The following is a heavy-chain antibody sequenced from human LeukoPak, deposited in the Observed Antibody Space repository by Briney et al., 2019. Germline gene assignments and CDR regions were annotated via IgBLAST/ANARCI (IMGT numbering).Heavy chain of an antibody. CDR3: ARFDYDILTGYIRNYFDY. Sequence: GASVKVSCKASGYTFTGYYMHWVRQAPGQGLEWMGWINPNSGGTNYAQKFQGRVTMTRDTSISTAYMELSRLRSDDTAVYYCARFDYDILTGYIRNYFDYWGQGTLVTVSS. J-gene: IGHJ4*02. D-gene: IGHD3-9*01. V-gene: IGHV1-2*02. CDR1: GYTFTGYY. CDR2: INPNSGGT.